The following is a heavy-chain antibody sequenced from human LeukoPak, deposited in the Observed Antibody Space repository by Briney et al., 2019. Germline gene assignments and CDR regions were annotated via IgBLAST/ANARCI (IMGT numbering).Heavy chain of an antibody. CDR2: ISSSSSYI. Sequence: GGSLRLSCAASGFTFSSYSMNWVRQAPGKGLEWVSSISSSSSYIYYADSVKGRFTISRDNAKNSLYLQMNSLRTEDTAVYYCARSAYCCSTSCYPYYFDYWGQGTLVTVSS. J-gene: IGHJ4*02. D-gene: IGHD2-2*01. CDR1: GFTFSSYS. CDR3: ARSAYCCSTSCYPYYFDY. V-gene: IGHV3-21*01.